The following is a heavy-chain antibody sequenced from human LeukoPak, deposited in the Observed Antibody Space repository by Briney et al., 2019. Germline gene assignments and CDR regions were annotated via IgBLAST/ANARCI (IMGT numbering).Heavy chain of an antibody. V-gene: IGHV3-30*02. Sequence: GGSLRLSCAASGFTFSSYGMHWVRQAPGKGLEWVAFIRYDGSNKYYADSVKGRFTISRDNAKNSLYLQMNSLRAEDTAVYYCAKGGGYSGSYYPPEFDYWGQGTLVTVSS. CDR1: GFTFSSYG. D-gene: IGHD1-26*01. J-gene: IGHJ4*02. CDR3: AKGGGYSGSYYPPEFDY. CDR2: IRYDGSNK.